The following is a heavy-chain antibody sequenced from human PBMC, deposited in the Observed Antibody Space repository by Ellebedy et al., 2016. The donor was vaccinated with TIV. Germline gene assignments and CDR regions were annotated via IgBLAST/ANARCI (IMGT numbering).Heavy chain of an antibody. CDR1: GYTFTSSY. CDR2: INPRGGST. D-gene: IGHD3-10*01. J-gene: IGHJ6*02. V-gene: IGHV1-46*04. Sequence: AASVKVSCKASGYTFTSSYMHWVRPAPGQRLEWMGLINPRGGSTSYAQKLQGRVTMTRDTSTSTVYMELSSLRSEDTAVYYCAGGGTMVRGVITYSYYYGMDVWGQGTTVTVAS. CDR3: AGGGTMVRGVITYSYYYGMDV.